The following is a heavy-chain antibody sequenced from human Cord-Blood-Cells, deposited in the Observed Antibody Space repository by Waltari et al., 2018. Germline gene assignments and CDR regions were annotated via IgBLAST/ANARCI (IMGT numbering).Heavy chain of an antibody. Sequence: QVQLQQWGAGLLKPSETLSLTCAVYGGSFSGYYWSWIRRPPGKGLEWIGEINHSGSTNYTPSLKGRVTISVDTSKNQFSLTLSSVTAADTAVYYCARTLYDSSGYYSDAFDIWGQGTMVTVSS. CDR1: GGSFSGYY. CDR2: INHSGST. J-gene: IGHJ3*02. D-gene: IGHD3-22*01. V-gene: IGHV4-34*01. CDR3: ARTLYDSSGYYSDAFDI.